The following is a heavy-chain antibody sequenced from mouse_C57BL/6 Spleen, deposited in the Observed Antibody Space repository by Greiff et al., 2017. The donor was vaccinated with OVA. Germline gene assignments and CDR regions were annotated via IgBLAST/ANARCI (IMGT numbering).Heavy chain of an antibody. D-gene: IGHD1-1*01. Sequence: EVQLMESGPGLVKPSQSLSLSCSVTGYSITSGYYWNWIRQFPGNKLEWMGYISYDGSNNYNPSFKNRNSITRDTSKNPFFLKLNSVTTEDTAAYYCARGGSSSYYFDYWGQGTTLTVSS. CDR2: ISYDGSN. V-gene: IGHV3-6*01. CDR1: GYSITSGYY. J-gene: IGHJ2*01. CDR3: ARGGSSSYYFDY.